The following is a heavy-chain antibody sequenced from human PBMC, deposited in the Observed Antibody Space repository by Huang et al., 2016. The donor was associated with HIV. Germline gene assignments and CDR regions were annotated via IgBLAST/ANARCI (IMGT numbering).Heavy chain of an antibody. D-gene: IGHD3-16*02. V-gene: IGHV1-18*04. Sequence: QVHLVQSGVDVKKPGASVKVSCKASDYTFTKYGVSWVRQAPGQGLEWMGWINTYNGKTNYAQKFQGRVTMTTDKSTNTAYMGLGSLRYDDTAVYYCARDRVPAVRYYYGMDVWGQGTTVTVTS. CDR1: DYTFTKYG. CDR3: ARDRVPAVRYYYGMDV. J-gene: IGHJ6*02. CDR2: INTYNGKT.